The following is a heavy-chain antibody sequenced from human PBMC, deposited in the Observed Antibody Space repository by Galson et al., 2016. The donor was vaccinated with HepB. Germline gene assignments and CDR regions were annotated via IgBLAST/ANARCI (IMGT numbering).Heavy chain of an antibody. V-gene: IGHV3-49*03. J-gene: IGHJ4*02. Sequence: SLRLSCAASGFTFGDYAMSWFRQAPGKGLEWVGFIRSKGYGRTTDYAASVKGRFTISRDDSKSIAYLQMNSLKTEDTAVYYGSRVRSGYFDHWGQGTLVTVSS. CDR2: IRSKGYGRTT. CDR1: GFTFGDYA. CDR3: SRVRSGYFDH. D-gene: IGHD3-22*01.